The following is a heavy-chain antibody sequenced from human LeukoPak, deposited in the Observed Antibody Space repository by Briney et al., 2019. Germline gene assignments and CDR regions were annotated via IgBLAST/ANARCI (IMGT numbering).Heavy chain of an antibody. CDR2: IYHSGST. CDR3: AGKYYYDSSGYFYVDW. Sequence: RPSETLSLTCTVSGYSISSGYYWGWIRQSPGKGLEWIGSIYHSGSTYYNPSLKSRVTISMDTTKNQFSLKLTSVTAADTAVYYCAGKYYYDSSGYFYVDWWGQGTLVTVSS. CDR1: GYSISSGYY. J-gene: IGHJ4*02. V-gene: IGHV4-38-2*02. D-gene: IGHD3-22*01.